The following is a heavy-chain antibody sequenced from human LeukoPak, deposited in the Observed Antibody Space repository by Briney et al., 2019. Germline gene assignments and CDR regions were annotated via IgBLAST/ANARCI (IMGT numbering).Heavy chain of an antibody. J-gene: IGHJ6*02. V-gene: IGHV3-9*01. CDR2: ISWNSGSI. D-gene: IGHD4-17*01. CDR3: ASALLRGYYYYGMDV. Sequence: SGGSLRLSCAASGFTFDDYAMHWVRQAPGKGLEWVSGISWNSGSIGYADSVKGRFTISRDNAKNSLYLQMNSLRAEDTALYYCASALLRGYYYYGMDVWGQGTTVTVSS. CDR1: GFTFDDYA.